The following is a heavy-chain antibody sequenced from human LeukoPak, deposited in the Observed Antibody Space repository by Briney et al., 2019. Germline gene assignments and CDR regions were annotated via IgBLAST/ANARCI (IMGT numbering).Heavy chain of an antibody. V-gene: IGHV4-34*01. CDR3: AREGSDYYYMDV. Sequence: SETLSLTCAVYGGSFSGYYWSWIRQPPGKGLEWIGEINHSGSTNYNPSLKSRVTISVDTSKNQFSLKLSSVTAADTAVYYCAREGSDYYYMDVWGKGTTVTVSS. CDR1: GGSFSGYY. CDR2: INHSGST. J-gene: IGHJ6*03.